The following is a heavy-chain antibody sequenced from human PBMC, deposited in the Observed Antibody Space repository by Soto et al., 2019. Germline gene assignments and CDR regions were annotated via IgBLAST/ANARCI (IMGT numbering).Heavy chain of an antibody. D-gene: IGHD5-12*01. V-gene: IGHV1-3*01. CDR2: INAGNGNT. J-gene: IGHJ5*02. CDR1: GYTFTSYD. Sequence: ASVKVSCKASGYTFTSYDINWVRQATGQGLEWMGWINAGNGNTRYSQKFQGRVTLTRDTSASTAYMDLSSLTSEDAAIYYCARAISGYVTWGQGTLVTVSS. CDR3: ARAISGYVT.